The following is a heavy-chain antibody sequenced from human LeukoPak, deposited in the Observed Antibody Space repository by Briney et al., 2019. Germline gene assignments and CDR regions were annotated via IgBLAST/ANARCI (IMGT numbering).Heavy chain of an antibody. CDR1: GFTFNNYG. Sequence: PGGSLRLSCAASGFTFNNYGMSWVRQAPGKGLEWVSSISSSSSYIYYADSVKGRFTISRDNAKNSLYLQMNSLRAEDTAVYYCARPEMYYDFWSGYLNYYYYYYMDVWGKGTTVTVSS. J-gene: IGHJ6*03. V-gene: IGHV3-21*01. D-gene: IGHD3-3*01. CDR3: ARPEMYYDFWSGYLNYYYYYYMDV. CDR2: ISSSSSYI.